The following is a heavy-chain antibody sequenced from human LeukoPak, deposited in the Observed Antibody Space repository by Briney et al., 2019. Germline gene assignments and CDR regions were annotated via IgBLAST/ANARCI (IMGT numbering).Heavy chain of an antibody. D-gene: IGHD3-9*01. Sequence: GGSLRLSCAGSGFTFSSYSMNWVRQVPGKGLEWVSSISSSSSYIYYADSVKGRFTISRDNAKNSLYLQMNSLRAEDTAVYYCAGGRILTPFDYWGQGTLVTVSS. V-gene: IGHV3-21*04. CDR3: AGGRILTPFDY. J-gene: IGHJ4*02. CDR2: ISSSSSYI. CDR1: GFTFSSYS.